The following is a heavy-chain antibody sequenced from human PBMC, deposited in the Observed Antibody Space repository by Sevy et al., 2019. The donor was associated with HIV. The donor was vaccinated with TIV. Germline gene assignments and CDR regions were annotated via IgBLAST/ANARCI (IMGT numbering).Heavy chain of an antibody. D-gene: IGHD3-22*01. J-gene: IGHJ4*02. CDR2: IIPIFGTA. V-gene: IGHV1-69*01. CDR3: ARDRTRGSSGYYFYYFDY. Sequence: SWVRQAHGQGLEWMGGIIPIFGTANYAQKFQGRVTITADESTSTAYMELSSLRSEDTAVYYCARDRTRGSSGYYFYYFDYWGQGTLVTVSS.